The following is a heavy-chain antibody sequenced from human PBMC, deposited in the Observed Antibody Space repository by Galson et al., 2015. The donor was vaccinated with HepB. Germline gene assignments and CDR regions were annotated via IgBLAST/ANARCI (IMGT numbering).Heavy chain of an antibody. J-gene: IGHJ6*02. CDR2: ISYDGSNK. Sequence: SLRLSCAASGFTFSSYGMHWVRQAPGKGLKWVAVISYDGSNKYYADSVKGRFTISRDNSKNTLYLQMNSLRAEDTAVYYCAKDSQTGMDVWGQGTTVTVSS. CDR3: AKDSQTGMDV. V-gene: IGHV3-30*18. CDR1: GFTFSSYG.